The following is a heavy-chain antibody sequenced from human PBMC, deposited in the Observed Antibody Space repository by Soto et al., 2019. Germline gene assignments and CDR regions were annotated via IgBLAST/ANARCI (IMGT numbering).Heavy chain of an antibody. J-gene: IGHJ4*02. V-gene: IGHV3-30-3*01. CDR2: ISYDGSNK. CDR1: GFTFSSYA. D-gene: IGHD6-19*01. CDR3: ARWGIAVAGTQRFDY. Sequence: GGSLRLSCAASGFTFSSYAMHWVRQAPGKGLEWVAVISYDGSNKYYADSVKGRFTISRDNSKNTLYLQMNSLRAEDTAVYYCARWGIAVAGTQRFDYWGQGTLVTVSS.